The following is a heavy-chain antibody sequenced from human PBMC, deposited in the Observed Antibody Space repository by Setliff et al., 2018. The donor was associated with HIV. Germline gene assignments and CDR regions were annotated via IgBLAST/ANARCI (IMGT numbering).Heavy chain of an antibody. Sequence: PSETLSLTCTVSGGSISSSSYYWGWIRQPPGKGREWIGSIFYSGSANYNPSYKSRVTVSLDTSKIQFSLKLNSVTAADAGVYYCAAFDSGRDVWGQGTLVTVSS. D-gene: IGHD6-19*01. CDR1: GGSISSSSYY. CDR2: IFYSGSA. V-gene: IGHV4-39*07. CDR3: AAFDSGRDV. J-gene: IGHJ4*02.